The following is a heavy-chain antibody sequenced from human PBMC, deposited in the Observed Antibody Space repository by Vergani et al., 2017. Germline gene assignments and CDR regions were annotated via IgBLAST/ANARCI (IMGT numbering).Heavy chain of an antibody. V-gene: IGHV1-2*02. Sequence: QVQLVQSGAEVKKPGASMKVSCQASESTFSDYNIHWVRQAPGQGLQWMGWISPKTGDTDYLQRFQDRVTMTRDASTKTVYLKMTRLTSDDTAIYYCAHSWNFGRRDWFDSWGPGTLVTVSS. CDR3: AHSWNFGRRDWFDS. D-gene: IGHD1-26*01. J-gene: IGHJ5*01. CDR2: ISPKTGDT. CDR1: ESTFSDYN.